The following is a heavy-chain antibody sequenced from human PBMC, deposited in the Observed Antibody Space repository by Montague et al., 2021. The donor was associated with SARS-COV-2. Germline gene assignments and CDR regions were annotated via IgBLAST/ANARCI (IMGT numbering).Heavy chain of an antibody. CDR1: GDSVSSSDHY. V-gene: IGHV4-39*01. Sequence: SETLSLTCTVSGDSVSSSDHYWGWNRQPPGKGLEWLGIVNYSGYTYYXPSVKGRVTISIDASKNQFSLKLNSLTATDTAIYYCARRRVREYYFDFWGQGTLLTVSS. CDR3: ARRRVREYYFDF. CDR2: VNYSGYT. D-gene: IGHD3-10*01. J-gene: IGHJ4*02.